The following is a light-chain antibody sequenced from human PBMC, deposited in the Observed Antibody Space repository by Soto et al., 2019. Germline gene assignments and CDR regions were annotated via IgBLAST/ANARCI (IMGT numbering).Light chain of an antibody. CDR1: QSISSW. J-gene: IGKJ1*01. V-gene: IGKV1-5*01. CDR3: EQYIPFWT. CDR2: DVH. Sequence: IQMTHSPSTLSSSVENRVTNSFRASQSISSWLDWYQQKPGKAPKLLIYDVHRLESGVPSRFSGTGSGTEFSLTISSLEADDFPTYYCEQYIPFWTSGQG.